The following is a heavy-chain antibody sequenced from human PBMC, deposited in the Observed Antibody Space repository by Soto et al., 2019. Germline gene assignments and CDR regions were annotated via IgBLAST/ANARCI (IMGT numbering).Heavy chain of an antibody. CDR3: AKDPAESITSSWRSFDY. CDR1: GFTFGDYS. D-gene: IGHD6-13*01. J-gene: IGHJ4*02. V-gene: IGHV3-43*01. CDR2: ISWDGTDT. Sequence: EVQLVESGGVVVQPGGSLRLSCAASGFTFGDYSMHWVRQVQGKGLEWVSLISWDGTDTYYVDSVRGRFTISRDNSKNSLYLQMNILRIEDIALYYCAKDPAESITSSWRSFDYWGQGTLVTVSS.